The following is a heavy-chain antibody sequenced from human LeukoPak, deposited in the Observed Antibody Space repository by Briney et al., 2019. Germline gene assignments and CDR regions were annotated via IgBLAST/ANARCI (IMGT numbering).Heavy chain of an antibody. V-gene: IGHV3-66*01. CDR2: IYSGGST. Sequence: GGSLRLSCAASGFTVSSNYMSWVRQAPGKGLEWVSVIYSGGSTYYADSVKGRFTISRDNSKNTLYLQMNSLRAEDTAVYYCARVLWFGEFYFDYWGQGTLVTVSS. D-gene: IGHD3-10*01. J-gene: IGHJ4*02. CDR3: ARVLWFGEFYFDY. CDR1: GFTVSSNY.